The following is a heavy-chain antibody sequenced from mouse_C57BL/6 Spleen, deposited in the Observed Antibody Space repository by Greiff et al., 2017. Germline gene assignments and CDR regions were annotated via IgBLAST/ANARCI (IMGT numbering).Heavy chain of an antibody. J-gene: IGHJ3*01. Sequence: EVQRVESGGGLVKPGGSLKLSCAASGFTFSDYGMHWVRQAPEKGLGWVAYISSGSSTIYYADTVKGRFTISRDNAKNTLFLQRTSLGSEDTAMYYCARRDYDGSSACWGQGALVTVSA. CDR1: GFTFSDYG. D-gene: IGHD1-1*01. CDR3: ARRDYDGSSAC. CDR2: ISSGSSTI. V-gene: IGHV5-17*01.